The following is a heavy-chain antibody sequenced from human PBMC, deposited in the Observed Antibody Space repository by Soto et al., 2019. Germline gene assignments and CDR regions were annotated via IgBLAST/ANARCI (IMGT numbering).Heavy chain of an antibody. CDR1: GGYFSGYY. Sequence: TETLSLTRAVYGGYFSGYYCSWTRDPPGKGLEGIGEINHSGSTTYNPSLKSRVTISVDTSKNQFSLKLSSVTAADTAGYYCARGKQWLVRHGGMDVWGQGTTIT. CDR2: INHSGST. J-gene: IGHJ6*02. D-gene: IGHD6-19*01. CDR3: ARGKQWLVRHGGMDV. V-gene: IGHV4-34*01.